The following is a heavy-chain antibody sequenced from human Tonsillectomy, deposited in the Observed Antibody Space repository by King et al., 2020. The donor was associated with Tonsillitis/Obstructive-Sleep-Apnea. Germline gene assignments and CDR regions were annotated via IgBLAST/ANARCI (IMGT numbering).Heavy chain of an antibody. J-gene: IGHJ6*03. CDR2: IIPIFGTA. CDR1: GGTFSSYA. CDR3: ASRTAVVVVPAAMDYYYYYMDV. V-gene: IGHV1-69*01. D-gene: IGHD2-2*01. Sequence: QLVQSGAEVKKPGSSVKVSCKASGGTFSSYAISWVRQAPGQWLELMGGIIPIFGTANYAQKFQGRVTITADESTSTAYMELSSLRSEDTAVYYCASRTAVVVVPAAMDYYYYYMDVWGKGTTVTVSS.